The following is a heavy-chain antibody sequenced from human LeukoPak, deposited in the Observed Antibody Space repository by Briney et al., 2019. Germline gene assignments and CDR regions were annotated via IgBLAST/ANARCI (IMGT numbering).Heavy chain of an antibody. D-gene: IGHD2-2*02. CDR3: ATCARNFYCYRFDY. J-gene: IGHJ4*02. CDR2: IIPIFGTA. CDR1: GGTFSSYA. V-gene: IGHV1-69*13. Sequence: SVKVSCKASGGTFSSYAISWVQQAPGQGLEWMGGIIPIFGTANYAQKFQGRVTITADESTSTAYMELSSQRSEDTAVYYCATCARNFYCYRFDYWGQGTLVTVSS.